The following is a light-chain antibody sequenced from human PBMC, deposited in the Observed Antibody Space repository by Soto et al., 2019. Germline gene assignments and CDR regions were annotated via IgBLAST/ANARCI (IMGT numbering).Light chain of an antibody. CDR3: SSYAGSNRVV. V-gene: IGLV2-8*01. CDR2: EVS. CDR1: SSDIGDYKY. Sequence: QSVLTQPPSASGSPGQSVTISCTGTSSDIGDYKYVSWYQQHPGKAPKLMIYEVSKRPSGVPDRFSGSKSGNTASLTVSGLQAEDEADYYCSSYAGSNRVVFGGGTKLTVL. J-gene: IGLJ2*01.